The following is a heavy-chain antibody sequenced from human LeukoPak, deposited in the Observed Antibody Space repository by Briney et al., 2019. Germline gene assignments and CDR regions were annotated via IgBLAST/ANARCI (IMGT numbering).Heavy chain of an antibody. CDR1: GFTVSSNY. CDR2: IYSGGST. V-gene: IGHV3-53*01. CDR3: ARLPGYCSSNSCYKMTIPFDY. Sequence: PGGSLRLSCAASGFTVSSNYMSWVRQAPGKGLEWVSVIYSGGSTYYADSVKGRFTISRDSSRNTLYLQMNSLRAEDTAVYYYARLPGYCSSNSCYKMTIPFDYWGQGTLVTVSS. J-gene: IGHJ4*02. D-gene: IGHD2-2*02.